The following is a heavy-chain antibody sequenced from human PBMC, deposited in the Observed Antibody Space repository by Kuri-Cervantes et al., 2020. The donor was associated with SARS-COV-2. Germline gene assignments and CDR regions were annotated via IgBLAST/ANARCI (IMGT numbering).Heavy chain of an antibody. CDR1: EFTFSSYD. D-gene: IGHD2-15*01. CDR2: ISSGSDYI. Sequence: GGSLRLSCAASEFTFSSYDMTWVRQPQGMGREWVSSISSGSDYIYYADSGKGRFTVSRDNAENSLYLQMNSLGARDTAVYYCGRHRGYCWGGGFYSTGLSFDHWGQGALVTVSS. V-gene: IGHV3-21*01. CDR3: GRHRGYCWGGGFYSTGLSFDH. J-gene: IGHJ4*02.